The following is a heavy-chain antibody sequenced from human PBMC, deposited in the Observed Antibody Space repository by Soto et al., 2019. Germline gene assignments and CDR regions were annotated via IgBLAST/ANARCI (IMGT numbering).Heavy chain of an antibody. Sequence: SASLNPTCSGSGGSISSYCWSWIRQPPGKGLERIRYIYYSGSTNYHPSPKSRVTISVYTSKKQFSLKLRTVTAADLALYYCASSLWGQWLECGLYDPRGQGSLVTVSS. D-gene: IGHD6-19*01. CDR1: GGSISSYC. J-gene: IGHJ5*02. V-gene: IGHV4-59*08. CDR2: IYYSGST. CDR3: ASSLWGQWLECGLYDP.